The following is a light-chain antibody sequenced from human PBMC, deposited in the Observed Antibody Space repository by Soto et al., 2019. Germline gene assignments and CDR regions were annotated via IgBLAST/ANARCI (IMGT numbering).Light chain of an antibody. J-gene: IGKJ2*01. CDR2: GAS. V-gene: IGKV3-15*01. CDR3: QQYNNWPHT. Sequence: EIVMTQAPATLSVSPGERATLSCRASQSVSSNFAWYQQKPGQAPRLLIYGASTRATGIPARFSGSGSVTEFTLNISSLQSEDFAVYYCQQYNNWPHTFGQGTKLEIK. CDR1: QSVSSN.